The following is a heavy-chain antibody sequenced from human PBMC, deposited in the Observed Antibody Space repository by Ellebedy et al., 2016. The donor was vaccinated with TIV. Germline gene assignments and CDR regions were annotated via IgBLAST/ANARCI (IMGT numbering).Heavy chain of an antibody. V-gene: IGHV3-30*02. Sequence: GESLKISCAASGFSFSSYGMHWVRQAPGKGLEWVAYIRDDSSRMYYANSLKGRFTISRDNSKNTLYLHMSALRGDDTAVYYCAKGRSAAVDHWGQGTLVIVSS. CDR2: IRDDSSRM. J-gene: IGHJ4*02. CDR3: AKGRSAAVDH. CDR1: GFSFSSYG. D-gene: IGHD6-13*01.